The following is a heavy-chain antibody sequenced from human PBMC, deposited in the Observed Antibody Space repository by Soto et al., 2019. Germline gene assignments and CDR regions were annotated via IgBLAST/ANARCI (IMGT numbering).Heavy chain of an antibody. J-gene: IGHJ5*02. Sequence: PGGSLRLSCAASGFTFSSYAMSWVRQAPGKGLEWVSAISGSGCSTYYADSVKGRFTISRDNSKNTLYLQMNSLRAEDTAVYYCAKALRNWNPPSWFDPWGQGTLVTVSS. V-gene: IGHV3-23*01. CDR1: GFTFSSYA. CDR3: AKALRNWNPPSWFDP. CDR2: ISGSGCST. D-gene: IGHD1-1*01.